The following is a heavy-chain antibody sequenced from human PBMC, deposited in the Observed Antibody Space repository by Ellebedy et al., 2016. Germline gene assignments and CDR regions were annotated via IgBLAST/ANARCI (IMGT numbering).Heavy chain of an antibody. CDR1: GFTVSSNY. V-gene: IGHV3-53*01. CDR3: ARDGPGHGFDI. Sequence: GESLKISXAASGFTVSSNYMNWVRQAPGKGLEWVSIIYSGGSTYYTDSVKGRFTISRDNSKNTLYLQMNSLRAEDTAVYYCARDGPGHGFDIWGQGTMVTVSS. J-gene: IGHJ3*02. CDR2: IYSGGST.